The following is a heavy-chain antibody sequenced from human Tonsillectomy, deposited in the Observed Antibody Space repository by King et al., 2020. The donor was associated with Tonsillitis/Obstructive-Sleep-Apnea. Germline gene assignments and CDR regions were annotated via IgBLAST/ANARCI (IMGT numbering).Heavy chain of an antibody. CDR1: GDSISNDNYY. V-gene: IGHV4-39*01. Sequence: QLQESGPGLVKPSETLSLTCSVSGDSISNDNYYWGWIRQSPGKGLEWIGNIYYSGSTYYNPSLKGRVTIFVDTSQNQFSLKLTYVTAADTAVYYCARLGYSSGVTCYGDYWGQGTLVSVSS. CDR2: IYYSGST. CDR3: ARLGYSSGVTCYGDY. J-gene: IGHJ4*02. D-gene: IGHD2-15*01.